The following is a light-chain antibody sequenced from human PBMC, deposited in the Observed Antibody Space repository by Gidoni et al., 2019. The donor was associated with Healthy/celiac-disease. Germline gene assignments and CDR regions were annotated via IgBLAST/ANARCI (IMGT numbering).Light chain of an antibody. CDR2: QAS. J-gene: IGLJ2*01. V-gene: IGLV3-1*01. CDR1: KLGDKY. CDR3: QAWDSSTVV. Sequence: SYELTQPPSVSVSPGQTASLTCSGAKLGDKYACWYQQKPGQSPVLVIYQASKRPSGIPERFSGSNSGNTATLTISGTQAMDEADYYCQAWDSSTVVFGGGTKLTVL.